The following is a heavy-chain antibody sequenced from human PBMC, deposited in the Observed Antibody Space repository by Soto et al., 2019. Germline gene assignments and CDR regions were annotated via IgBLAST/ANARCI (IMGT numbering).Heavy chain of an antibody. Sequence: GGSLRLSCAASGFTFSSYAMSWGRQAPGKGLKWVSAISGSGVSTYYADSVKGRFTISRDNSKNTLYLQMNSLRAKAMAVYYCAKSRGPPDAFDIWGQGTMVTV. V-gene: IGHV3-23*01. CDR2: ISGSGVST. CDR3: AKSRGPPDAFDI. CDR1: GFTFSSYA. J-gene: IGHJ3*02.